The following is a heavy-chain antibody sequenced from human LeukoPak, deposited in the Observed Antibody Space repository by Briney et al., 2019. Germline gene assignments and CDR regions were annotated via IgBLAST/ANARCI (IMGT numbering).Heavy chain of an antibody. J-gene: IGHJ5*02. V-gene: IGHV3-11*06. Sequence: GGSLRLSCAASGFTFSDYYMSWIRQAPGKGLEWVSYISSSSSYTNYADSVKGRFTISRDNAKNSVYLQMNSLRAEDTAVYYGARHRATQLGWFDPWGQGTLVTVSS. D-gene: IGHD7-27*01. CDR1: GFTFSDYY. CDR3: ARHRATQLGWFDP. CDR2: ISSSSSYT.